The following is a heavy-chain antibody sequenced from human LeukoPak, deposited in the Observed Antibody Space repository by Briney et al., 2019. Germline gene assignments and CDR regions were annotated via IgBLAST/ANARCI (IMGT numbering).Heavy chain of an antibody. CDR2: ISGSSSYI. V-gene: IGHV3-21*01. D-gene: IGHD2-2*01. CDR3: ARSVMSSWDQPLTNFDY. CDR1: GXTFTTYS. J-gene: IGHJ4*02. Sequence: GGSLRLSCVASGXTFTTYSMNWVRQAPGKGQEWVSSISGSSSYIYYADSVKGRFTISRDNAKNSLYPQMNSLRAEDTAVYYCARSVMSSWDQPLTNFDYWGQGTLVTVSS.